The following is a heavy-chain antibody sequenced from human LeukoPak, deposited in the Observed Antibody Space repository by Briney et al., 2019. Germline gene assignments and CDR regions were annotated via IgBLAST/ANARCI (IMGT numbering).Heavy chain of an antibody. Sequence: PGGSLRLSCAASGFTFSSYAMSWVRQAPGKGLEWVSAISGSGGSTYYADSVKGRFTISRDNSKNTLYLQMNSLRAEDTAVYYCARDGIAVAATDYFDYWGQGTLVTVSS. CDR2: ISGSGGST. V-gene: IGHV3-23*01. CDR1: GFTFSSYA. J-gene: IGHJ4*02. D-gene: IGHD6-19*01. CDR3: ARDGIAVAATDYFDY.